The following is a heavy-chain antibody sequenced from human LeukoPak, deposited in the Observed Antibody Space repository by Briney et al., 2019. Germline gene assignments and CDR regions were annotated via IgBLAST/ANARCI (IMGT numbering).Heavy chain of an antibody. CDR1: GGSISGYY. D-gene: IGHD2-2*01. Sequence: SETLSLTCTVSGGSISGYYWSWIRQPPGKGREWIGFIYYSGSTNFNPSLKSRVTISVDTSKNQFSLKLSSVTAADTAVYYCARGGLEYQLLSYFDYWGQGTLVTVSS. CDR2: IYYSGST. CDR3: ARGGLEYQLLSYFDY. J-gene: IGHJ4*02. V-gene: IGHV4-59*01.